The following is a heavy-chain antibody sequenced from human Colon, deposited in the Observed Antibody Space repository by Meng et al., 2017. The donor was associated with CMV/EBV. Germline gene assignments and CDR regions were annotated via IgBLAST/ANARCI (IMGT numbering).Heavy chain of an antibody. Sequence: GGSLRLSCVASGFTFSSYAMHWVRQAPGKGLEWVAVISYDGSNKYYADSVKGRFTISRDNAKNSLYLQMNSLRAEDTAVYYCARDAFYSNYGDWYYYYYGMDVWGQGTTVTVSS. CDR3: ARDAFYSNYGDWYYYYYGMDV. J-gene: IGHJ6*02. V-gene: IGHV3-30-3*01. CDR2: ISYDGSNK. D-gene: IGHD4-11*01. CDR1: GFTFSSYA.